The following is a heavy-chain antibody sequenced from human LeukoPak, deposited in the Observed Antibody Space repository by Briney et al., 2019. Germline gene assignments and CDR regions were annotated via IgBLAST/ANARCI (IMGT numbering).Heavy chain of an antibody. CDR2: INPNSGGT. CDR3: AVGVDTAMVMYDY. Sequence: GASVKVSCEASGYTFTGYYMHWVRQAPGQGLEWMGWINPNSGGTNYAQKFQGWVTMTRDTSISTAYMELSRLRSDDTAVYYCAVGVDTAMVMYDYWGQGTLVTVSS. D-gene: IGHD5-18*01. CDR1: GYTFTGYY. V-gene: IGHV1-2*04. J-gene: IGHJ4*02.